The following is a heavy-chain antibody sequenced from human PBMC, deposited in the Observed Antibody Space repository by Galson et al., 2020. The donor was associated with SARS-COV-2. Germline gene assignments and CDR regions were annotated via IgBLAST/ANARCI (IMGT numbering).Heavy chain of an antibody. Sequence: GGSLRLSCAASGFTFSNYAMHWVRQAPGKGLEWVAVISHDGSNNYHADSVRGRFTISRDNSKNTLYLQMLSLKAEDTAVYYCARGAWGDVYFDSWGQGTLVTVSS. CDR2: ISHDGSNN. CDR3: ARGAWGDVYFDS. CDR1: GFTFSNYA. V-gene: IGHV3-30-3*01. D-gene: IGHD3-10*01. J-gene: IGHJ4*02.